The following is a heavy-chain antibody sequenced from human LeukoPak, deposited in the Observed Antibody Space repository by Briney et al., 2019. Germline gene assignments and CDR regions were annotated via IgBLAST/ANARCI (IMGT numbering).Heavy chain of an antibody. CDR1: GYTFTSYY. CDR3: ARSHFGSYGSGSYPWLGFDY. V-gene: IGHV1-46*01. Sequence: GASVKVSCKASGYTFTSYYMHWVRQAPGQGREWMGIINPSGGSTSYAQKFQGRVTMTRDMSTSTVYMELSSLRSEDTAVYYCARSHFGSYGSGSYPWLGFDYWGQGTLVTVSS. D-gene: IGHD3-10*01. CDR2: INPSGGST. J-gene: IGHJ4*02.